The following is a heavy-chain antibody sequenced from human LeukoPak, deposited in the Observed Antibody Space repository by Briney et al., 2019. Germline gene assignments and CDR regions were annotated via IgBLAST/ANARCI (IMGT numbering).Heavy chain of an antibody. D-gene: IGHD2-15*01. V-gene: IGHV3-7*01. CDR3: ARERRIRLGRGAYFDY. Sequence: GGSLRLSCAASGFTFSSYWMSWVRQAPGKGLEWVANIKQDGSEKYYVDSVKGRFTISRDNAKSSLYLQMNSLRAEDTAVYYCARERRIRLGRGAYFDYWGQGTLVTVSS. CDR2: IKQDGSEK. CDR1: GFTFSSYW. J-gene: IGHJ4*02.